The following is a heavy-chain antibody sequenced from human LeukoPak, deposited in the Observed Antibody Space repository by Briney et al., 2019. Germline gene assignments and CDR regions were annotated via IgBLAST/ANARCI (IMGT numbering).Heavy chain of an antibody. D-gene: IGHD5-18*01. J-gene: IGHJ6*04. CDR3: AKVFSGYTYGPWDV. Sequence: GGSLRLSCAASGFTFSSYAMTWVRQAPGKGLEWVSGISGSGSSTYYADSVKGRFTISRDNSKSTLYLQMNSLRAEDTAVHYCAKVFSGYTYGPWDVWGKGTTVTVSS. V-gene: IGHV3-23*01. CDR2: ISGSGSST. CDR1: GFTFSSYA.